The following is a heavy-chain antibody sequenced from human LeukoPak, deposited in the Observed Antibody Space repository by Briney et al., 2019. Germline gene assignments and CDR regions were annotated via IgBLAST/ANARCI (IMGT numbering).Heavy chain of an antibody. Sequence: SETLSLTCTVSGGSFSSYYWNWIRQPAGKGLEWIGRIYTSGSTNYNPSLKSRVTISVDTSKNQFSLKLSSVTAADTAVYYCARGSLQPPRKRYNWFDPWGQGTLVTVSS. J-gene: IGHJ5*02. CDR2: IYTSGST. CDR1: GGSFSSYY. CDR3: ARGSLQPPRKRYNWFDP. V-gene: IGHV4-4*07. D-gene: IGHD6-13*01.